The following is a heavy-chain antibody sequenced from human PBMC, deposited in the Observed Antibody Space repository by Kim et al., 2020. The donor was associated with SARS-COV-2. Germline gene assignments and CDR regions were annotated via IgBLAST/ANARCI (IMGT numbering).Heavy chain of an antibody. Sequence: ASVKVSCKASGYTFTGYYMHWVRQAPGQGLEWMGWINPNSGGTNYAQKFQGRVTMTRDTSISTAYMELSRLRSDDTAVYYCARDPRDIVVVPAAGAPWFDPWGQGTLVTVSS. CDR1: GYTFTGYY. CDR3: ARDPRDIVVVPAAGAPWFDP. V-gene: IGHV1-2*02. J-gene: IGHJ5*02. D-gene: IGHD2-2*01. CDR2: INPNSGGT.